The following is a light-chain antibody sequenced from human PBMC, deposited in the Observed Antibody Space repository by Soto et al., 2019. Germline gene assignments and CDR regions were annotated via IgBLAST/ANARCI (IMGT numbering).Light chain of an antibody. Sequence: VMTQSPATLSVSPGERATLSCWASETVATNLAWYQQKPGQAPRLLISGASTRAAGTPARFSGSGSGTEFNLTISSLQSEDFAVYFCQQYDDWLRLTFGGGTKVDIK. CDR1: ETVATN. CDR2: GAS. CDR3: QQYDDWLRLT. J-gene: IGKJ4*01. V-gene: IGKV3D-15*01.